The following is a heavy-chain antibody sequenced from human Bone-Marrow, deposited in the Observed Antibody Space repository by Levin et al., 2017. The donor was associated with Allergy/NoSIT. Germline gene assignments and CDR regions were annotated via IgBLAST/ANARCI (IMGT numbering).Heavy chain of an antibody. V-gene: IGHV4-39*01. CDR2: IYYSGST. CDR1: GGSISSSSYY. CDR3: ARLKGGYYGSGSYYNPPSNYDYYMDV. D-gene: IGHD3-10*01. Sequence: SQTLSLTCTVSGGSISSSSYYWGWIRQPPGKGLEWIGSIYYSGSTYYNPSLKSRVTISVDTSKNQFSLKLSSVTAADTAVYYCARLKGGYYGSGSYYNPPSNYDYYMDVWGKGTTVTVSS. J-gene: IGHJ6*03.